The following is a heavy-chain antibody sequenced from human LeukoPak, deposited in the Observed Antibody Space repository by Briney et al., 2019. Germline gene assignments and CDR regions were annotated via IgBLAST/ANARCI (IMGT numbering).Heavy chain of an antibody. D-gene: IGHD4-23*01. V-gene: IGHV3-30-3*01. CDR2: ISYDGSNK. CDR3: ARSTVASQFFYYYGMDV. J-gene: IGHJ6*02. CDR1: GFTFSSYA. Sequence: PGGSLRLSCAASGFTFSSYAMHWVRQAPGKGLEWVAVISYDGSNKYYADSVKGRFTISRDNSENTLYLQMNSLRAEDTAVYYCARSTVASQFFYYYGMDVWGQGTTVTDSS.